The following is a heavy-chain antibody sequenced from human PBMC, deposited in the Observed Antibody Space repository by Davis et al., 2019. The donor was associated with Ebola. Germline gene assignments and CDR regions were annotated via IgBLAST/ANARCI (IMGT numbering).Heavy chain of an antibody. D-gene: IGHD1-14*01. Sequence: GESLKISCKDSGYSFTTSWIAWVRQTPGKGLEWIGIIYPGDSDIRYGPSFHGQVTISADKSISTAYLQWNSLRASDTAMYYCAKVNHWATGWFDRWGQGTLVTVSS. CDR2: IYPGDSDI. CDR1: GYSFTTSW. J-gene: IGHJ5*02. V-gene: IGHV5-51*01. CDR3: AKVNHWATGWFDR.